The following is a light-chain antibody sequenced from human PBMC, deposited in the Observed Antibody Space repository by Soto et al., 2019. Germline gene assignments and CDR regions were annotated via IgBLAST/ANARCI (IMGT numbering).Light chain of an antibody. J-gene: IGKJ1*01. CDR2: GAS. CDR3: QQHGSSPQT. V-gene: IGKV3-20*01. Sequence: EIVLTQSPGTLSLSPGERATLSCRASQSVGSNYLAWYQQKPGQAPRLLIYGASSRATGIPDRFSGSGSGTDFTLTISRLEPEDFAVYYCQQHGSSPQTFGQGTKVEIK. CDR1: QSVGSNY.